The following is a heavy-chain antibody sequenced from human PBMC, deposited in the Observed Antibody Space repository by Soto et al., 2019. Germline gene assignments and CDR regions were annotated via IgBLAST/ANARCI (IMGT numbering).Heavy chain of an antibody. Sequence: QVQLVHSGAEVKKPGSSVKVSCKASGGTFSSYTISWVRQAPGQGLEWMGRIIPILGIANYAQKFQGRVTITADKSTSTAYMELSSLRSEDTAVYYCARVPDDYGDYVFGYWGQGTLVTVSS. D-gene: IGHD4-17*01. CDR1: GGTFSSYT. CDR3: ARVPDDYGDYVFGY. CDR2: IIPILGIA. V-gene: IGHV1-69*02. J-gene: IGHJ4*02.